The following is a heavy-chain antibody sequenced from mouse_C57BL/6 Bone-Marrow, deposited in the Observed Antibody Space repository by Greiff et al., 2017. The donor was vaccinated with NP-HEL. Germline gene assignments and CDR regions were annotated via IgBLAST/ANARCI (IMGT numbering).Heavy chain of an antibody. D-gene: IGHD2-1*01. CDR2: INYDGSST. Sequence: EVHLVESEGGLVQPGSSMKLSCTASGFTFSDYYMAWVRQVPEKGLEWVANINYDGSSTYYLDSLKSRFIISRDNAKNILYLQMSSLKSEDTAAYYWARDPVTGKGYFDVGGTGTTVTVSS. J-gene: IGHJ1*03. V-gene: IGHV5-16*01. CDR3: ARDPVTGKGYFDV. CDR1: GFTFSDYY.